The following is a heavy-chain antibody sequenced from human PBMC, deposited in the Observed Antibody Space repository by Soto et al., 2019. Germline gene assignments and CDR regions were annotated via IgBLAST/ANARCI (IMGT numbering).Heavy chain of an antibody. J-gene: IGHJ4*02. CDR1: GDSVNSAY. CDR2: IYHTGRT. Sequence: QVQLQEMGPGLVKPSQTLTITCTVSGDSVNSAYWSWIRQLPGKGLEWMGNIYHTGRTFYNPSLKSRLAISIATSKPLFSLKMRSVTAADTAVYYCARTDAYNSSFFDSWGLGTVVTVSS. CDR3: ARTDAYNSSFFDS. V-gene: IGHV4-31*03. D-gene: IGHD6-6*01.